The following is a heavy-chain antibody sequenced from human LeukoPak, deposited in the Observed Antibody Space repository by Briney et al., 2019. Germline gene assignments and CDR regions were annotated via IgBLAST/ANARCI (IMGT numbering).Heavy chain of an antibody. J-gene: IGHJ4*02. D-gene: IGHD6-13*01. CDR3: ARQIAAASMGGGFDY. V-gene: IGHV1-69*04. Sequence: GASVKVSCKASGGTFSSYAISWVRQAPGQGLEWMGRIIPILGIANYAQKFQGRVTITADKSTSTAYMELSSLRSEDTAVYYCARQIAAASMGGGFDYWGQGTLVTVSS. CDR1: GGTFSSYA. CDR2: IIPILGIA.